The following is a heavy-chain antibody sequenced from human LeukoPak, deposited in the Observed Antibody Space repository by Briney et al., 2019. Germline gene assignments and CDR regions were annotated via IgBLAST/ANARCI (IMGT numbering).Heavy chain of an antibody. CDR2: ISYDGSNK. Sequence: GGSLSLSCAASGFTFSSYAMHWVRQAPGKGLEWVAVISYDGSNKYYADSVKGRFTISRDNSKNTLYLQMNSLRAEDTAVYYCARSWLLLYYFDYWGQGTLVTVSS. D-gene: IGHD3-22*01. V-gene: IGHV3-30*01. CDR3: ARSWLLLYYFDY. J-gene: IGHJ4*02. CDR1: GFTFSSYA.